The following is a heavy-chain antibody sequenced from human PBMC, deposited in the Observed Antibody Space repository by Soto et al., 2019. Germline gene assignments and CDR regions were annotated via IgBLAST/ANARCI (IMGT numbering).Heavy chain of an antibody. Sequence: ASVKVSCKAAGYTFASYYMHWVRQAPGQGLEWMGIINPSGGSTSYAQKFQGRVTMTRDTSTSTVYMELSSLRSEDTAVYYCATPTVNPDYYYYMDVWGKGTTVTDSS. CDR3: ATPTVNPDYYYYMDV. D-gene: IGHD4-17*01. J-gene: IGHJ6*03. CDR1: GYTFASYY. CDR2: INPSGGST. V-gene: IGHV1-46*03.